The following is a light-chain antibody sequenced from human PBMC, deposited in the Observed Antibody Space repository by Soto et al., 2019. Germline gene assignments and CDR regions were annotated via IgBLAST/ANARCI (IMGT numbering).Light chain of an antibody. CDR1: QGISRW. CDR3: QHSYSAPLT. CDR2: AAS. V-gene: IGKV1-12*01. J-gene: IGKJ4*01. Sequence: DIQMTQSPSSVSASVGGRVTITFRASQGISRWLAWYQQKPGKAPKVMIYAASSLQSGVPSRFSSSGAGTDCARTISSLQPEDVATYYCQHSYSAPLTFGGGTKVDIK.